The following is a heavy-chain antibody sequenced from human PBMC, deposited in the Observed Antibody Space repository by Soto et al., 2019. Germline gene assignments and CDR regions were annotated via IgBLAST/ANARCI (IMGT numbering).Heavy chain of an antibody. J-gene: IGHJ6*02. CDR2: ISYDGSNK. D-gene: IGHD3-9*01. V-gene: IGHV3-30*18. CDR3: AKESFDLRYFDWLSRLSMDV. Sequence: GGSLRLSCAASGFTFSSYGMHWVRQAPGKGLEWVAVISYDGSNKYYADSVKGRFTISRDNSKNTLYLQMNSLRAEDTAVYYCAKESFDLRYFDWLSRLSMDVWGQGTTVTVSS. CDR1: GFTFSSYG.